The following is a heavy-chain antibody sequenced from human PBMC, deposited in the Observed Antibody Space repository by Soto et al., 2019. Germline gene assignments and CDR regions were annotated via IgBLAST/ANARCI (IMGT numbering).Heavy chain of an antibody. CDR2: IYYSGST. Sequence: QLQLQESGPGLVKPSETLSLTCTVSGGSISSSSYYWGWIRQPPGKGLEWIGSIYYSGSTYYNPSLKRRATISVAPPKTQFSLKLSSVTAADTAVYYCASQASPYYYYGMDVWGQGTTVPVSS. CDR3: ASQASPYYYYGMDV. V-gene: IGHV4-39*01. D-gene: IGHD2-2*01. CDR1: GGSISSSSYY. J-gene: IGHJ6*02.